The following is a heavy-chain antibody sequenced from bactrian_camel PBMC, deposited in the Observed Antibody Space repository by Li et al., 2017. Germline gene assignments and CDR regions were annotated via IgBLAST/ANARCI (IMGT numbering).Heavy chain of an antibody. CDR2: INTGGSST. D-gene: IGHD3*01. J-gene: IGHJ6*01. V-gene: IGHV3S1*01. Sequence: VQLVESGGGSVQAGGSLRLSCAASGFTFSNHLMLWVRQAPGKGLEWVSRINTGGSSTYYADSVKGRFTISRDNAKNTLYLQMHSLHPEDSGMYYCAAGWGHCDLQTDFQAWGQGTQVTVS. CDR1: GFTFSNHL. CDR3: AAGWGHCDLQTDFQA.